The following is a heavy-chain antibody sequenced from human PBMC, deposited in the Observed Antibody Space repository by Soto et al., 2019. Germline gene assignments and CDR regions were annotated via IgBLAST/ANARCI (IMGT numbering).Heavy chain of an antibody. D-gene: IGHD2-2*01. Sequence: EVQLLESGGGLVQPGGSLRLSCAASGFTFRTYAMSWARQAPGKGLEWVSAISGSGGTTHYADSVKGRFTISRDNSKNTLYLQMNSLRVEDTAVYYCAKDRSSTSCYAFDYWGQGGLVTVSS. CDR2: ISGSGGTT. J-gene: IGHJ4*02. CDR1: GFTFRTYA. V-gene: IGHV3-23*01. CDR3: AKDRSSTSCYAFDY.